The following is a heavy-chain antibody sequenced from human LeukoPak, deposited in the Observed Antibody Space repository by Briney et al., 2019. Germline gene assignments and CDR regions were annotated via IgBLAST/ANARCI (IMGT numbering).Heavy chain of an antibody. J-gene: IGHJ4*02. V-gene: IGHV4-59*08. D-gene: IGHD6-13*01. Sequence: SETLSLTCTVSGGSISSYYWSWIRQPPGKGLEWIGYIYYSGSTNYNPSLKSRVTISVDTSKNQFSLKLSSVTAADTAVYYCARHHSSSWYSYFDYWGQGTLVTVSS. CDR3: ARHHSSSWYSYFDY. CDR2: IYYSGST. CDR1: GGSISSYY.